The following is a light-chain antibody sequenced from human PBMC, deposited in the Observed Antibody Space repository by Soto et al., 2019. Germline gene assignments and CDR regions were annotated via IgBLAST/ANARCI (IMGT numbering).Light chain of an antibody. CDR1: QSVSSY. Sequence: EIVLTQSTATLSLSPGERATLSCRASQSVSSYLAWYQQKPGQAPRLLIYDASNRATGIPARFSGSGSGTDFTLTISSLEPEDFAVYYCQQRSKFGQGTKVDIK. J-gene: IGKJ1*01. V-gene: IGKV3-11*01. CDR3: QQRSK. CDR2: DAS.